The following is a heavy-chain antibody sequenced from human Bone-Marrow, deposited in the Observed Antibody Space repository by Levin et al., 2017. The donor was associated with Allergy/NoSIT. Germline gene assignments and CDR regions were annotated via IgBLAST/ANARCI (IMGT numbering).Heavy chain of an antibody. Sequence: PGASVKVSCKASGYTFSGYYVLWVRQAPGQGLEWMGWINPHSYGTDTKYAQRFQGRVTMTRDTSISTAYMELSRLTSDDTAVYYCARGLPLDFDILLGPDVFDIWAQGTMVTVSS. J-gene: IGHJ3*02. CDR1: GYTFSGYY. D-gene: IGHD3-9*01. CDR3: ARGLPLDFDILLGPDVFDI. CDR2: INPHSYGTDT. V-gene: IGHV1-2*02.